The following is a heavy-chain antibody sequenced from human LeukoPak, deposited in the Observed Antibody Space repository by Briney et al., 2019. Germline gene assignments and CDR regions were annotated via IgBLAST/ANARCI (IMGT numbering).Heavy chain of an antibody. V-gene: IGHV1-8*03. CDR3: ARSFRELLINWFDP. Sequence: ASVKVSCKASGYTFTSYDINWVRQATGQGLEWMGWMNPNSGNTGYAQKFQGRVTITRNTSISTAYMELSSLRSEDTAVYYCARSFRELLINWFDPWGQGTLVTVSS. D-gene: IGHD3-10*01. CDR1: GYTFTSYD. CDR2: MNPNSGNT. J-gene: IGHJ5*02.